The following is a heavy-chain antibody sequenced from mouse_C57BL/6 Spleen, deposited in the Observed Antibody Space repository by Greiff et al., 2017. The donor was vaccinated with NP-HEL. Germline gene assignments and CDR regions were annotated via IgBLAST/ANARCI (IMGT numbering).Heavy chain of an antibody. CDR1: GYTFTSYW. Sequence: VQLQQPGAELVKPGASVKLSCKASGYTFTSYWMHWVKQRPGRGLEWIGRIDPNSGGTKYNEKFKSKATLTVDKPSSTAYMQLSSLTSEDSAVYYCAKGIYDGYYLLYYYAMDYWGQGTSVTVSS. V-gene: IGHV1-72*01. CDR3: AKGIYDGYYLLYYYAMDY. D-gene: IGHD2-3*01. J-gene: IGHJ4*01. CDR2: IDPNSGGT.